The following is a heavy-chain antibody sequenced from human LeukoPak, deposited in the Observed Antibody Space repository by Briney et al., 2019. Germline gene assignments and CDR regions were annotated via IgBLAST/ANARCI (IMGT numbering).Heavy chain of an antibody. V-gene: IGHV4-39*01. D-gene: IGHD3-3*01. CDR2: IFYSGST. Sequence: SQTLSLTCTVSGGSTRSGGYYWSWIRQPPGKGLEWIGSIFYSGSTYYNPSLKNRVTISVDTSKNQFSLKLSSVTAADTAVYYCAGSGYYKYFDYWGQGTLVTVSS. J-gene: IGHJ4*02. CDR1: GGSTRSGGYY. CDR3: AGSGYYKYFDY.